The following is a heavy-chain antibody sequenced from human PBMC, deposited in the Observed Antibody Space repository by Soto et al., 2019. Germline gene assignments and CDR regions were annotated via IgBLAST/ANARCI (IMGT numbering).Heavy chain of an antibody. D-gene: IGHD6-6*01. CDR1: GFTFSSYA. CDR3: AREHVRASSSRYSDGMDV. CDR2: ISYDGSNK. Sequence: QVQLVESGGGVVQPGRSLRLSCAASGFTFSSYAMHWVRQAPGKGLEWVAVISYDGSNKYYADSVKGRFTISRDNSENTPYLQMNSLRAEDTAVYYCAREHVRASSSRYSDGMDVWGQGTTVTVSS. J-gene: IGHJ6*02. V-gene: IGHV3-30-3*01.